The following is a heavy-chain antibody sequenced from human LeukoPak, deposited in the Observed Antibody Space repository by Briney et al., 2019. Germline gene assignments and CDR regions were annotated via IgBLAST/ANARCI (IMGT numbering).Heavy chain of an antibody. V-gene: IGHV4-59*01. CDR1: GGSISSYY. D-gene: IGHD1-14*01. CDR3: VSQGSRS. J-gene: IGHJ4*02. Sequence: SETLSLTCTVSGGSISSYYWSWIRQPPGKGLEWIGYIYYSGSTNYNPSLKSRVTISVDTSKNQFSLKLSSVTAADTAVYYCVSQGSRSWGQGTLVTVSS. CDR2: IYYSGST.